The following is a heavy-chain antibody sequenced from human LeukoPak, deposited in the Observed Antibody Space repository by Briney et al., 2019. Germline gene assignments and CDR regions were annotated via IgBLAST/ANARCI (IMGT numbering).Heavy chain of an antibody. Sequence: GSLSLSCAASGFTFSSYWMSWVRQAPGKGLEWVANIKQDGSEKYYVDSVKGRFTISRDNAKNSLYLQMNSLRAEDTAVYYCARDAGSYYEKYFDYWGQGTLVTVSS. CDR2: IKQDGSEK. D-gene: IGHD1-26*01. V-gene: IGHV3-7*01. J-gene: IGHJ4*02. CDR3: ARDAGSYYEKYFDY. CDR1: GFTFSSYW.